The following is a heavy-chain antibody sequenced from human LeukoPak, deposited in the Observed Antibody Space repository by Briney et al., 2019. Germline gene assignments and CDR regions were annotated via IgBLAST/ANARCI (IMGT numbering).Heavy chain of an antibody. CDR2: IKPDGST. D-gene: IGHD3-9*01. CDR1: GFTFSSHW. V-gene: IGHV3-74*01. Sequence: GGSLRLSCAASGFTFSSHWMHWIRQAPGKGLVWVSRIKPDGSTYYADSVKGRFTVSRDNAKNTLYLQMNSLRAEDTAVYYCARGSGYFDWLPPDYWGQGTLVTVSS. CDR3: ARGSGYFDWLPPDY. J-gene: IGHJ4*02.